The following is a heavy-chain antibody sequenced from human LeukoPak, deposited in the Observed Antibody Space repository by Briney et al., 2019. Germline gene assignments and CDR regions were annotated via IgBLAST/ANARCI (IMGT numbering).Heavy chain of an antibody. J-gene: IGHJ3*02. D-gene: IGHD3-16*01. CDR1: GLTFSSYA. CDR2: ISYDGSGK. V-gene: IGHV3-30-3*01. CDR3: ARGLGGLTYTDI. Sequence: PGGSLRLSCAASGLTFSSYAMHWIRQAPGKGLEWVAVISYDGSGKYYADSVKGRVTISRDNSKSTLYLQMNSLRPEDTAVYYCARGLGGLTYTDIWGQGTTVTVSS.